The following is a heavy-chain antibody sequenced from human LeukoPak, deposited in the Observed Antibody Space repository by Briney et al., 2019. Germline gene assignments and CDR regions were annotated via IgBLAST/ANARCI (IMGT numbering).Heavy chain of an antibody. D-gene: IGHD3-10*01. V-gene: IGHV4-39*01. CDR3: VRHPARGQEGYAFDI. CDR1: GGSLGPCYY. Sequence: PSETLSLTCTVSGGSLGPCYYWGWIRQPPGKGLEWIGTFYYGGTTFYSPSLKSRVTISGDTSKDQFSLKLSSVTAADTAVYYCVRHPARGQEGYAFDIWGQGTMVTVSS. CDR2: FYYGGTT. J-gene: IGHJ3*02.